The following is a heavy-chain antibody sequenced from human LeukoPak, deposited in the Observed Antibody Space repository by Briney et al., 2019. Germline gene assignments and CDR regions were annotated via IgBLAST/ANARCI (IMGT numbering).Heavy chain of an antibody. D-gene: IGHD2-2*02. J-gene: IGHJ4*02. V-gene: IGHV3-21*01. CDR1: GFTFSSYS. CDR3: ARVKYCSSTSCYTFDY. Sequence: GGSLRPSCAASGFTFSSYSMNWVRQAPGKGLEWVSSISSSSSYIYYADSVKGRFTISRDNAKNSLYLQMNSLRAEDTAVYYCARVKYCSSTSCYTFDYWGQGTLVTVSS. CDR2: ISSSSSYI.